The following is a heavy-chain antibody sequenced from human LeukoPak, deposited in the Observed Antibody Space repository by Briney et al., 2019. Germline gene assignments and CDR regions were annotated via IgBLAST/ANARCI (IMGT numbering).Heavy chain of an antibody. D-gene: IGHD5-12*01. V-gene: IGHV3-21*01. Sequence: GGSLRLSCAASGFTFSSYSMNWVRQAPGKGLEWVSSISSSSYIYYADSVKGRFTISRDNAKNSLYLQMNSLRAEDTAVYYCARDYGYSGYDLRYWGQGTLVTVSS. J-gene: IGHJ4*02. CDR1: GFTFSSYS. CDR2: ISSSSYI. CDR3: ARDYGYSGYDLRY.